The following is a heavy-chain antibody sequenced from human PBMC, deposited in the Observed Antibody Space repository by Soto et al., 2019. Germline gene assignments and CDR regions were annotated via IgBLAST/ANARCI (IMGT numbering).Heavy chain of an antibody. CDR2: IYYSGST. Sequence: SETLSLTCTVSGGSISSSSYYWGWIRQPPGKGLEWIGSIYYSGSTYYNPSLKSRVTISVDTSKNQFSLKLSSVTAADTAVYYCARRRHCSSTSCYSDWFDPWGQGTLVTVSS. J-gene: IGHJ5*02. V-gene: IGHV4-39*01. CDR1: GGSISSSSYY. CDR3: ARRRHCSSTSCYSDWFDP. D-gene: IGHD2-2*01.